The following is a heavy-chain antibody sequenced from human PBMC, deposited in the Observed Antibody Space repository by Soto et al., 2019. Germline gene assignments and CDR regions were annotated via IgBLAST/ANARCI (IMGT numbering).Heavy chain of an antibody. V-gene: IGHV3-48*02. CDR1: GFTFSSYS. CDR2: ISSSSSTI. J-gene: IGHJ6*02. Sequence: GGSLRLSCAASGFTFSSYSMNWVRQAPGKGLEWVSYISSSSSTIYYADSVKGRFTISRDNAKNSLYLQMNSLRDEDTAVYYCARSDRTYYYDSSGPRALRYYYYGMDVWGQGTTVTVSS. CDR3: ARSDRTYYYDSSGPRALRYYYYGMDV. D-gene: IGHD3-22*01.